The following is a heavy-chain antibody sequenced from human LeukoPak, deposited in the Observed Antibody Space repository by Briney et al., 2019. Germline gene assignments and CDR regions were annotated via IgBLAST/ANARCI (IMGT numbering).Heavy chain of an antibody. Sequence: TSETLSLTCTVSGGSISSSSYYWGWIRQPPGKGLEWLGSIYYSGSTYYNPSLKSRVTISVDTSKNQFSLKLSSVTAADTAVYYCARQLGYCSGGSCYPLDYLGQGTLVTVSS. V-gene: IGHV4-39*01. D-gene: IGHD2-15*01. CDR1: GGSISSSSYY. CDR3: ARQLGYCSGGSCYPLDY. J-gene: IGHJ4*02. CDR2: IYYSGST.